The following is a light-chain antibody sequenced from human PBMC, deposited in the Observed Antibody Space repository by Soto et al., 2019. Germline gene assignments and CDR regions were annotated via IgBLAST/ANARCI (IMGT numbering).Light chain of an antibody. V-gene: IGKV1-39*01. CDR3: QQSYTTPIT. CDR1: QTISSH. Sequence: DIQMTQSPSSLSASGGDRVIMXXRASQTISSHLNWYQQKPGKAPNXLVYAASSLQSGVPSRLTGSGSGTDFTLTISSLQPEDFATYFCQQSYTTPITFGQGTRLEIK. J-gene: IGKJ5*01. CDR2: AAS.